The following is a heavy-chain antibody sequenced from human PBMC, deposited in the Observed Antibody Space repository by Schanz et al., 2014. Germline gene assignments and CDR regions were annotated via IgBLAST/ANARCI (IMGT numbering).Heavy chain of an antibody. D-gene: IGHD3-16*01. CDR1: GGSFSDYY. V-gene: IGHV4-34*01. CDR3: ARAHDYFGGSERRSPCGDFDL. Sequence: QVQLQQWGAGLLKPSETLSLTCAVYGGSFSDYYWSWLRQPPGKGLEWIGEITHSGSTIYNPALKNHFTRSLDPANNQVSPKLSTLAAADTAVYYWARAHDYFGGSERRSPCGDFDLWGRGSLVTVSS. J-gene: IGHJ2*01. CDR2: ITHSGST.